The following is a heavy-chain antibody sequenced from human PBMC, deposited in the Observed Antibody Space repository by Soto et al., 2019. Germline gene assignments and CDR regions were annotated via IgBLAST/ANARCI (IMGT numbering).Heavy chain of an antibody. CDR3: AKEYEYSSGWERIDY. Sequence: EVQLLESGGGLVQPGGSLRLSCAASGFTFSSYAMSWVRQAPGKGLEWVSAISGSGVSTYYADSVKGRFTISRDNSKNTLYLQRNSLRAEDTAVYYCAKEYEYSSGWERIDYWGQGTLVTVSS. J-gene: IGHJ4*02. V-gene: IGHV3-23*01. CDR1: GFTFSSYA. CDR2: ISGSGVST. D-gene: IGHD6-19*01.